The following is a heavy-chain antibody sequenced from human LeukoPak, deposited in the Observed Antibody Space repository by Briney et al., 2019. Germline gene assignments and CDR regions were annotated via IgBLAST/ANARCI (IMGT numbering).Heavy chain of an antibody. CDR3: ARHREAYTNSWFHY. J-gene: IGHJ5*01. Sequence: SETLSLTCTVSGGSFSSGSYYWGWNRQPPGKGQEWIGSNYYRGTTYDNPSHKRRDTISVDTSENLFSLKLSSVTAADTAVYYCARHREAYTNSWFHYWGQGTLVTVSS. V-gene: IGHV4-39*01. D-gene: IGHD2-2*02. CDR2: NYYRGTT. CDR1: GGSFSSGSYY.